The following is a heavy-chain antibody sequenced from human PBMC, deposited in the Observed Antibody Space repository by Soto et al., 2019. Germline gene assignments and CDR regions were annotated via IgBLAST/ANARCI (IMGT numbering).Heavy chain of an antibody. CDR3: ARENNVLPGGYFDY. V-gene: IGHV4-30-2*01. CDR2: IYHSGST. D-gene: IGHD3-10*01. CDR1: GGSISSGGYS. Sequence: TLSLTCAVFGGSISSGGYSWSWIRQPPGKGLEWIGYIYHSGSTYYNPSLKSRVTISVDRSKNQFSLKLSSVTAADTAVYYCARENNVLPGGYFDYWGQGTLVTVSS. J-gene: IGHJ4*02.